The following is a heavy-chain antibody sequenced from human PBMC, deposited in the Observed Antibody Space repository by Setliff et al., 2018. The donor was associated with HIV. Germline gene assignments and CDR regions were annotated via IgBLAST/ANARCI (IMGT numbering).Heavy chain of an antibody. CDR1: RFTFSDYT. CDR3: AREEGTKGAFDI. V-gene: IGHV3-30-3*01. J-gene: IGHJ3*02. Sequence: GGSLRLSCAASRFTFSDYTMHWVRQAPGKGLEWVASISYDGTDKYYTDSMKGRFTIPRDNSKNTLYLQMDDLRAEDTAVYYCAREEGTKGAFDIWGQGTKVTVSS. D-gene: IGHD1-1*01. CDR2: ISYDGTDK.